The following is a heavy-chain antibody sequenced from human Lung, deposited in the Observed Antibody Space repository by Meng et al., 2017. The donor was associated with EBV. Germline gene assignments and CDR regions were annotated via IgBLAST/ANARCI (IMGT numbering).Heavy chain of an antibody. D-gene: IGHD4-23*01. CDR1: GYTFTSYA. Sequence: VPLLPSVSELKKPGALVKVSCKASGYTFTSYAMNWVRQAPGHGLEWIGWINTNTGNPTYAQGFTGRFVFSLDTSVSTAYLQISSLKAEDTAVYYCVRLGGNSEFDNWGQGTLVTVSS. CDR3: VRLGGNSEFDN. J-gene: IGHJ4*02. CDR2: INTNTGNP. V-gene: IGHV7-4-1*02.